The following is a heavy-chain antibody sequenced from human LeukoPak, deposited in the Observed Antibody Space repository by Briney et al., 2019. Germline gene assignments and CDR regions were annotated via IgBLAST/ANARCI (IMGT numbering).Heavy chain of an antibody. CDR2: ISSRSSYI. CDR1: GFTFSSFS. Sequence: GSLRLSCAAPGFTFSSFSMNWVRQAPGKGLEWVSSISSRSSYIYYADSVKGRFTISRDNAKNSLYLQMNSLRAGDTAVYYCARVPSDIVVVEPATPDFWGQGTLVTVSS. J-gene: IGHJ4*02. CDR3: ARVPSDIVVVEPATPDF. D-gene: IGHD2-15*01. V-gene: IGHV3-21*01.